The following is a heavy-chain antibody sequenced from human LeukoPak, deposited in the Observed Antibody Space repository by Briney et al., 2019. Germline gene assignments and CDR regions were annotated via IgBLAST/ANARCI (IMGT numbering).Heavy chain of an antibody. CDR1: GFTFSSYS. J-gene: IGHJ4*02. CDR3: ARVLGSYTYYFDY. CDR2: ISSSSSYI. V-gene: IGHV3-21*01. Sequence: GGSLRLSCAASGFTFSSYSMNWVRQTPGKGLEWVSSISSSSSYIYYADSVKGRFTISRDNAKNSLYLQMNSLRAEDTAVYYCARVLGSYTYYFDYWGQGTLVTVSS. D-gene: IGHD1-26*01.